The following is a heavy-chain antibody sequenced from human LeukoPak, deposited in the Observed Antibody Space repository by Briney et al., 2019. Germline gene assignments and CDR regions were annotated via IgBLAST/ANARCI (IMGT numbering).Heavy chain of an antibody. CDR1: GFTFSSYA. Sequence: PGGSLRLSCVASGFTFSSYALHWVRQAPGKGLEWVAVISYDGSNKYYADSVKGRLTISRDNSKNTLYMQMNSLRAEDTAVYYCARDRAYSFDSWGQGTLVTVSS. V-gene: IGHV3-30-3*01. D-gene: IGHD2-21*01. J-gene: IGHJ5*01. CDR3: ARDRAYSFDS. CDR2: ISYDGSNK.